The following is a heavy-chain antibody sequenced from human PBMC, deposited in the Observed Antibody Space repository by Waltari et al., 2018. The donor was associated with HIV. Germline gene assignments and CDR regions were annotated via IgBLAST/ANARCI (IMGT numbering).Heavy chain of an antibody. V-gene: IGHV1-69*01. J-gene: IGHJ6*02. CDR2: LIPAFGTA. CDR1: GGMFSSYA. CDR3: ARDHRGNKLLYGMDV. Sequence: QVQLVQSGAEVKKPGSSVRVSCKVSGGMFSSYAINWVRQTPRQGLEWRGGLIPAFGTAKYAVRFQCRVTITADEYTSTAYMDLSSLRSEDTALYFCARDHRGNKLLYGMDVWGQGTTVTV.